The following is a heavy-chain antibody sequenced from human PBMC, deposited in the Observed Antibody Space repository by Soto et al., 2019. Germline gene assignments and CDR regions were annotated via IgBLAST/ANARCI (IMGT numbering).Heavy chain of an antibody. Sequence: TGGSLRLSCVASGFTFSNYAMHWGRQAPGKGLEWVALTSYDGNNEYYTDSVKGRFTISRDNSKNTLFLQMNSPRPEDTAVYYCAKDKGVFNWATSYFDYWGQGALVTVSS. CDR2: TSYDGNNE. D-gene: IGHD1-1*01. J-gene: IGHJ4*02. CDR3: AKDKGVFNWATSYFDY. CDR1: GFTFSNYA. V-gene: IGHV3-30*18.